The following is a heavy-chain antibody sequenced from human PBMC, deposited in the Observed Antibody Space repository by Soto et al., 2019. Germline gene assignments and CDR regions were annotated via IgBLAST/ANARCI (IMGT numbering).Heavy chain of an antibody. Sequence: QVQLQESGPGLVKPSETLSLTCTVSGGSISSYYWSWIRQSPGKGLEWIGYMYYSGSTNYNPSLKRRVTISIDTSRNQFSLKLSSVTAADTAVYYCARGTFGVVKDWGQGTLGTVSS. CDR3: ARGTFGVVKD. CDR1: GGSISSYY. CDR2: MYYSGST. D-gene: IGHD3-3*01. J-gene: IGHJ4*02. V-gene: IGHV4-59*01.